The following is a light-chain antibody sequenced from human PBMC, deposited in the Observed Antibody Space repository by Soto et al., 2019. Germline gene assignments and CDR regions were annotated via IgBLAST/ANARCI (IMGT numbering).Light chain of an antibody. V-gene: IGLV2-14*01. CDR2: EVT. CDR1: SSDVGGYNY. Sequence: QSALTQPASVSGSPGRSITISCTGASSDVGGYNYVSWYQQHPGKAPKLMIYEVTNRPSGVSDRFSGSKSGNTASLTISGLQAEDEADYYCISYTGTTTLVVFGGGTKLTVL. CDR3: ISYTGTTTLVV. J-gene: IGLJ2*01.